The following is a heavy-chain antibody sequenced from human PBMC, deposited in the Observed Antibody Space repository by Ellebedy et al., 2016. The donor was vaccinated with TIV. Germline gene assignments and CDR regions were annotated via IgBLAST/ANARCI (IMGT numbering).Heavy chain of an antibody. J-gene: IGHJ4*02. V-gene: IGHV3-33*01. CDR1: GFTFSRYG. CDR3: AREDIVVEPGAIKFESYFDY. D-gene: IGHD2-2*02. Sequence: GGSLRLXXAASGFTFSRYGMHWVRQAPGKGLEWVGVIWHDGSKTYYGDPVKGRFTISRDNAKNTLYLHMNSLRAEDTSVYYCAREDIVVEPGAIKFESYFDYWGQGTLVTVSS. CDR2: IWHDGSKT.